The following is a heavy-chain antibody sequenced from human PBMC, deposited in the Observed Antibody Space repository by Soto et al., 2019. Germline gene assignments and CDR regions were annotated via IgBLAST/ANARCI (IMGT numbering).Heavy chain of an antibody. CDR1: GFSLSTTGVG. D-gene: IGHD1-20*01. CDR3: AHRLGGYSWNDAYFDH. V-gene: IGHV2-5*02. CDR2: IYWDDDK. J-gene: IGHJ4*02. Sequence: SGPTLVNPTQTLTLTCTFSGFSLSTTGVGVGWIRQPPGKALEWLLLIYWDDDKRYSPSLKNRLTITKDTSNSQVVLTMTNMDPVDTATYFCAHRLGGYSWNDAYFDHCGQGIPVTVYS.